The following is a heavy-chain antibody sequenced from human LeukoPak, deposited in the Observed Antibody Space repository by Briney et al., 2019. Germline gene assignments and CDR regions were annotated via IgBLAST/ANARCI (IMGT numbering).Heavy chain of an antibody. CDR1: GFTFSDYY. V-gene: IGHV3-11*01. CDR3: ARRGDDCGFWSARQAIYFDY. Sequence: GGSLRLSCAASGFTFSDYYMSWIRQAPGKGLEWVAYISSSGSTIYYADSVKGRFTISRDNARNSLYLQMNSLRAEDTAVYYCARRGDDCGFWSARQAIYFDYWGQGTLVTVSS. J-gene: IGHJ4*02. CDR2: ISSSGSTI. D-gene: IGHD3-3*01.